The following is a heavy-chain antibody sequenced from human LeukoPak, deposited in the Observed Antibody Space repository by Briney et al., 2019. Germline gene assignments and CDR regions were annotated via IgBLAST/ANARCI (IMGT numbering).Heavy chain of an antibody. V-gene: IGHV4-59*01. CDR2: VYYSGST. CDR3: VRDKTENNSLQRFDS. Sequence: SETLSLTCSVSGGSITSYYWSWVRQPPGKGLDWVGQVYYSGSTNYNPSFKSRVTISVDTSKNQFSLNLYSVTAADTAVYYCVRDKTENNSLQRFDSWGQGTLVTVSS. CDR1: GGSITSYY. D-gene: IGHD1/OR15-1a*01. J-gene: IGHJ4*02.